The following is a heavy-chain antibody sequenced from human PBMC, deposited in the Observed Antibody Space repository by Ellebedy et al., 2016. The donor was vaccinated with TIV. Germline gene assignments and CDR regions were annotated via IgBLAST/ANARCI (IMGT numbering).Heavy chain of an antibody. Sequence: GGSLRLSCAASGFTLGDYYMSWIRQAPGKGLEWISYISSSGSTIYYADSVKGRFTVSRDNARSSLYLQMNSLRAEDTAVYYCARDLHSSSWYVDYWGQGTLVIVSA. V-gene: IGHV3-11*04. J-gene: IGHJ4*02. CDR2: ISSSGSTI. CDR3: ARDLHSSSWYVDY. D-gene: IGHD6-13*01. CDR1: GFTLGDYY.